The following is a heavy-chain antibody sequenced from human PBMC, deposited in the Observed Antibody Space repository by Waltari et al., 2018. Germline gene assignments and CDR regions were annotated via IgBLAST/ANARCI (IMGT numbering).Heavy chain of an antibody. Sequence: QVQLQESGPGLVKPSQTLSLTCTVSGGSISSGSYYWSWIRQPAGKGLEWIGRIYTSGITDSNPSLKSRVTISVDTSTNQFSLKLSSVTAADTAVYYCARDFDIWGQGTMVTVSS. V-gene: IGHV4-61*02. CDR1: GGSISSGSYY. CDR3: ARDFDI. CDR2: IYTSGIT. J-gene: IGHJ3*02.